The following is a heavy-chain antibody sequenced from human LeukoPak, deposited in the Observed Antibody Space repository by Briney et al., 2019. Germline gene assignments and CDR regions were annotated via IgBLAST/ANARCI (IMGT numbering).Heavy chain of an antibody. CDR1: GGSISSYY. CDR2: IYYSGST. D-gene: IGHD2-2*01. Sequence: SETLSLTCTVSGGSISSYYWSWIRQPPGKGLEWIGYIYYSGSTNYNPSLESRVTISVDTSKNQFSLKLSSVTAADTAVYYCARAQRVPRVDYWGQGTLVTASS. CDR3: ARAQRVPRVDY. V-gene: IGHV4-59*01. J-gene: IGHJ4*02.